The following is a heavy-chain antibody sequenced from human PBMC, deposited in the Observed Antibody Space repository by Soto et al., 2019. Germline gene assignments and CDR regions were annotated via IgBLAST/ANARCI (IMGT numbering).Heavy chain of an antibody. CDR2: ISGSGGST. CDR3: ASGGLRFLESDYYGMGV. V-gene: IGHV3-23*01. CDR1: GFTFSSYA. J-gene: IGHJ6*02. D-gene: IGHD3-3*01. Sequence: GGSLRLSCAASGFTFSSYAMSWVRQAPGKGLEWVSAISGSGGSTYYADSVKGRFTISRDNSKNTLYLQMNSLRAEDTAVYYCASGGLRFLESDYYGMGVWGQGTTVTVSS.